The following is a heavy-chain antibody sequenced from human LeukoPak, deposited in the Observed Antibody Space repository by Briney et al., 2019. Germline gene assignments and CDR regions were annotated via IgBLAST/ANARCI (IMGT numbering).Heavy chain of an antibody. J-gene: IGHJ5*02. V-gene: IGHV4-59*11. Sequence: SGTLSLTCTVSGDSIDSHHWNWIRQPPGKGLEWIGYMYYSGSTKYNPSLKSRVAISIDTSENQFSLKLSSVTAADTAVYYCARDTYDYYFDPWGQGTLVTVSS. CDR1: GDSIDSHH. D-gene: IGHD5-12*01. CDR3: ARDTYDYYFDP. CDR2: MYYSGST.